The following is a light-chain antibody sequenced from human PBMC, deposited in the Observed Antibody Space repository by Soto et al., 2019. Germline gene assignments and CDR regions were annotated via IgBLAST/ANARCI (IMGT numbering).Light chain of an antibody. CDR2: EVS. V-gene: IGLV2-14*01. Sequence: SALTQPASVSGSPGQSITISCTGTSSDVGGYNYVSWYQQHPGKAPKVMIYEVSNRPSGVSNRFSGSKSGNTASLTISGLQAEDEADYYCSSYTSSSTSCVFGTGTKVTV. CDR3: SSYTSSSTSCV. CDR1: SSDVGGYNY. J-gene: IGLJ1*01.